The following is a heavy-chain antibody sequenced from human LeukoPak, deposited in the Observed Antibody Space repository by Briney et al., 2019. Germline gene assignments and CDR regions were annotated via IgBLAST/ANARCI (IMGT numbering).Heavy chain of an antibody. CDR1: GGSISSGHYY. V-gene: IGHV4-30-4*08. CDR2: IFCSGST. CDR3: ARVLGNSAFDI. D-gene: IGHD3-16*01. Sequence: SQTLSLTCTVSGGSISSGHYYWTWIRQRPGRGLEWIGYIFCSGSTYYNPSLKSRITISVDTSKNQFSLKLSSVTAADTAVYYCARVLGNSAFDIWGQGTMVTVSS. J-gene: IGHJ3*02.